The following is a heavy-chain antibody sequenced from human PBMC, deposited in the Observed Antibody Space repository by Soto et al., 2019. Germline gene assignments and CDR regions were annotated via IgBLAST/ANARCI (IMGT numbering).Heavy chain of an antibody. CDR3: AKDAIRGVIISHMDV. CDR2: ISSDGDKK. J-gene: IGHJ6*02. Sequence: QVQLAESGGGVVQPGRSLRVSCAASEFTFSDYAMHWARQAPGKGLEWVAVISSDGDKKFYGDSVKGRFTVSRDNLKNMVYLQMSSLRAEDTAVYICAKDAIRGVIISHMDVWGQGTTVIVSS. V-gene: IGHV3-30*18. D-gene: IGHD3-10*01. CDR1: EFTFSDYA.